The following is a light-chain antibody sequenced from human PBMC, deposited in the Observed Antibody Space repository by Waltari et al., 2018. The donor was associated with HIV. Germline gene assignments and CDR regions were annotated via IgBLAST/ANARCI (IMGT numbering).Light chain of an antibody. CDR2: AAA. Sequence: DIQMTQSPSSLSASVGDRVIITCRASQTINNHLNWYQQKLGKAPNLLIYAAANLQSGVPARFSGSGSGTDFTLTISSLQPEDFATYYCQQSYSTPLTFGGGTKVEIE. CDR3: QQSYSTPLT. J-gene: IGKJ4*01. CDR1: QTINNH. V-gene: IGKV1-39*01.